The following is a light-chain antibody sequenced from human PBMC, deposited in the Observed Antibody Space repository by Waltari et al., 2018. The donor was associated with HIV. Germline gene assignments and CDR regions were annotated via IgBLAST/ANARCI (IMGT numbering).Light chain of an antibody. CDR1: QTVSSN. CDR2: GAS. CDR3: QQYNYLIT. Sequence: IVMTQSPATLSVSPGNRVTLSCRASQTVSSNLAWYQQKPGQAPRLLIHGASTRATAIPARFSGSGSETEFTLTISSLQSEDSALYCCQQYNYLITFGQGTRLEI. V-gene: IGKV3-15*01. J-gene: IGKJ5*01.